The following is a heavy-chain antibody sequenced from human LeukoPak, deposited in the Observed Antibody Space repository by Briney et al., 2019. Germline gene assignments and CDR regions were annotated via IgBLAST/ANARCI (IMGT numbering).Heavy chain of an antibody. CDR3: ASKITMVRRATAGYDAFDI. D-gene: IGHD3-10*01. Sequence: GESLKISCKGSGYSFTSYWIGWVRQMPGKGLEWMGIIYPGDSDTRYSPSFQGQVTISADKSISTAYLQWSSLKASDTAMYYCASKITMVRRATAGYDAFDIWGQGTMVTVSS. CDR2: IYPGDSDT. V-gene: IGHV5-51*01. CDR1: GYSFTSYW. J-gene: IGHJ3*02.